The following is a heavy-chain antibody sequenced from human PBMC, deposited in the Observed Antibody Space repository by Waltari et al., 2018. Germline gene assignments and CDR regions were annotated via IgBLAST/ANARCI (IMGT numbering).Heavy chain of an antibody. CDR1: GYTFTGYY. D-gene: IGHD3-9*01. J-gene: IGHJ4*02. Sequence: QVQLVQSGAEVKKPGASVKVYCKASGYTFTGYYMHWVRPAPGQGLEWMGWINPNSGGTNYAQKFQGRVTMTRDTSISTAYMELSRLRSDDTAVYYCARDPPEHDILTGYQYWGQGTLVTVSS. V-gene: IGHV1-2*02. CDR3: ARDPPEHDILTGYQY. CDR2: INPNSGGT.